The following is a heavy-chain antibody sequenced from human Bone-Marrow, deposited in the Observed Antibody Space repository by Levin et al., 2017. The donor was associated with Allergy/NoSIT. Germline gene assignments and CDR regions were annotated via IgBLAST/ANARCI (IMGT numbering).Heavy chain of an antibody. D-gene: IGHD4-23*01. J-gene: IGHJ3*01. V-gene: IGHV4-59*01. CDR1: GGSISSYY. Sequence: SETLSLTCSVSGGSISSYYWSWIRQPPGKGLEWIGFIYYIGSTNYNPSLKSRVTISFDTSKNQFSLNLTSVTAADTAVYYCARDVPVVGVPMRAFDVWGPGTMVTVSS. CDR3: ARDVPVVGVPMRAFDV. CDR2: IYYIGST.